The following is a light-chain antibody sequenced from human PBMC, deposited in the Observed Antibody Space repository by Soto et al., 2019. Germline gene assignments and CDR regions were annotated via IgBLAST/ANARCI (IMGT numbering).Light chain of an antibody. J-gene: IGKJ1*01. CDR3: QQYKSYSWT. V-gene: IGKV1-5*01. CDR1: QTIGSW. CDR2: DAS. Sequence: SHMSYFVHALPTSIGDRVTITCRASQTIGSWLAWYQQKPGKAPKVLIYDASSLESGVPSRFSGSGSWTEFSLTTISWQAYDFSTYYCQQYKSYSWTFGHGTKVDIK.